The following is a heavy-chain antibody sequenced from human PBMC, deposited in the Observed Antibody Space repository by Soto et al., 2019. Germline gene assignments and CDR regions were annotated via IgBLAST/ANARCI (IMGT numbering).Heavy chain of an antibody. V-gene: IGHV3-30*18. J-gene: IGHJ4*02. CDR2: ISYDGSDK. D-gene: IGHD3-16*02. CDR1: GFTFNSYG. CDR3: SKDLDGLQGLVDSSFCFDY. Sequence: QVQLVESGGGVVQPGRSLRLSCAASGFTFNSYGMHWVRQAPGKGLEWVAVISYDGSDKYYADSVKGRFTISRDNSKNTLYLQMNSLRAEDTAVHYCSKDLDGLQGLVDSSFCFDYWGQGTLVTVSS.